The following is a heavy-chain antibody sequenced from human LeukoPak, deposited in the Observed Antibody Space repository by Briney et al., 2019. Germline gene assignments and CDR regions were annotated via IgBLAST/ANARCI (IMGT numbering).Heavy chain of an antibody. Sequence: SETLSLTCTVSGGSISSYYWSWIRQPPGKGLEWIGYIYYSGSTNYNPSLKSRVTISVDTSKNQFSLKLSSVTAADTAVYYCARVNIVAAGVAFDIWGQGTMVTVSS. CDR3: ARVNIVAAGVAFDI. CDR2: IYYSGST. V-gene: IGHV4-59*12. J-gene: IGHJ3*02. CDR1: GGSISSYY. D-gene: IGHD2-21*01.